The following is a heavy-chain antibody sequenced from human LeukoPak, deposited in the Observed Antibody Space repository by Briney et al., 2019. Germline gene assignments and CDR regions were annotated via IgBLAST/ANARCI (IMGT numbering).Heavy chain of an antibody. CDR2: LNRDGSSA. CDR1: GFTFSSYW. V-gene: IGHV3-74*01. D-gene: IGHD3-16*01. Sequence: GQSLRLSCAASGFTFSSYWMHWVRRAPGKGLVWVSRLNRDGSSATYADSVKGRFTISRDNAGDTRYLQLNSLTTEDTAVYYCARGHSTANYYVGDYWGQGTLVTVSS. CDR3: ARGHSTANYYVGDY. J-gene: IGHJ4*02.